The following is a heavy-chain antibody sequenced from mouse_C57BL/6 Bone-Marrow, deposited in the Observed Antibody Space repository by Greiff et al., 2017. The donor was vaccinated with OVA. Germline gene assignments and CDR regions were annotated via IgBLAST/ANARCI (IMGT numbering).Heavy chain of an antibody. V-gene: IGHV2-9-1*01. CDR2: IWTGGGT. CDR3: ARNRYYGSSSLRYFDV. Sequence: VKVVESGPGLVAPSQSLSITCTVSGFSLTSYAISWVRQPPGKGLEWLGVIWTGGGTNYNSALKSRLSISKDNSKSQVFLKMNSLQTDDTARYSCARNRYYGSSSLRYFDVWGTGTTVTVSS. CDR1: GFSLTSYA. D-gene: IGHD1-1*01. J-gene: IGHJ1*03.